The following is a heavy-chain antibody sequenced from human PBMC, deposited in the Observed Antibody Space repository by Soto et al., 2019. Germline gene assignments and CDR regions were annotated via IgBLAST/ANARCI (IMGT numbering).Heavy chain of an antibody. J-gene: IGHJ6*02. CDR1: GFTFSSYS. D-gene: IGHD3-3*01. CDR2: ISSSSSYI. Sequence: GSLRLSCAASGFTFSSYSMNWVRQAPGKGLEWVSSISSSSSYIYYADSVKGRFTISRDNAKNSLYLQMNSLRAEDTAVYYCARENYDFWSGYYTSVEYYGMDVWGQGNTVTVSS. CDR3: ARENYDFWSGYYTSVEYYGMDV. V-gene: IGHV3-21*01.